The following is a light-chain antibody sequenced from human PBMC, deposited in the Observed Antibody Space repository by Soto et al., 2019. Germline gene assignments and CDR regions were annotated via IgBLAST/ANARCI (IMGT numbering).Light chain of an antibody. CDR2: GSS. Sequence: DIKMTQSPPAVSASVGDSVTITCRASQDVGKWVAWYKQKPGTAPTXXIQGSSSLQRLVPPTYSSRGYYTHFTLTIISLLPKYFATYYCQQANRFPITFGQGTRLEI. CDR3: QQANRFPIT. V-gene: IGKV1-12*01. CDR1: QDVGKW. J-gene: IGKJ5*01.